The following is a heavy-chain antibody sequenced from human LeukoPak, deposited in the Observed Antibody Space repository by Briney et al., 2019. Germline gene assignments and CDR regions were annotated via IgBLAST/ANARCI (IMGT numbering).Heavy chain of an antibody. Sequence: ASVKVSCKASGYTFTSYDINWVRPATGQGLEWMGWMNPNSGNTGYAQKFQGRVTMAKNTSITTAYMDLSSLTSEDTAVYYCARALSWTTESYYYMDVWGKGTTVTVSS. J-gene: IGHJ6*03. CDR3: ARALSWTTESYYYMDV. CDR1: GYTFTSYD. CDR2: MNPNSGNT. V-gene: IGHV1-8*01. D-gene: IGHD3/OR15-3a*01.